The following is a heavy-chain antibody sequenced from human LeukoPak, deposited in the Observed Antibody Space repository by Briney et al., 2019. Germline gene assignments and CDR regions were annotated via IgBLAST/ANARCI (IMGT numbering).Heavy chain of an antibody. CDR1: GGTFSSYA. CDR2: IIPIFGTA. J-gene: IGHJ6*03. Sequence: ASVKVSCKASGGTFSSYAISWVRQASGQGLEWMGGIIPIFGTANYAQKFQGRVTITADESTSTAYMELSSLRSEDTAVYYCARVPNYYYYMDVWGKGTTVTVSS. CDR3: ARVPNYYYYMDV. V-gene: IGHV1-69*01.